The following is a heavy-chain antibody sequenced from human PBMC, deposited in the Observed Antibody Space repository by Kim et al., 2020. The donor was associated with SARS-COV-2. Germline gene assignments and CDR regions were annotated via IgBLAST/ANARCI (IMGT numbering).Heavy chain of an antibody. CDR1: GDSVSSNSAA. D-gene: IGHD6-13*01. CDR3: ARDLEQQLVNYYYGMDV. J-gene: IGHJ6*02. V-gene: IGHV6-1*01. Sequence: SQTLSLTCAISGDSVSSNSAAWNWIRQYPSRGLEWLGRTYYRSKWYNDYAVSVKSRITINPDTSKNQFSLQLNSVTPEDTAVYYCARDLEQQLVNYYYGMDVWGQGTTVTVSS. CDR2: TYYRSKWYN.